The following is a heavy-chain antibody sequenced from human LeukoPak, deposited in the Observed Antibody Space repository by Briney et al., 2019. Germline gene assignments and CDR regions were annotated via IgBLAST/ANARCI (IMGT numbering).Heavy chain of an antibody. J-gene: IGHJ4*02. D-gene: IGHD6-19*01. Sequence: ASVKVSCKASGYTFTGYYMHWVRQAPGQGLEWMGWINPNSGGTNYAQKFQGRVTMTRDTSISTAYMELSRLRSDDTAVYYCARDRGERQQWLIDYWGQGTLVTVSS. V-gene: IGHV1-2*02. CDR3: ARDRGERQQWLIDY. CDR2: INPNSGGT. CDR1: GYTFTGYY.